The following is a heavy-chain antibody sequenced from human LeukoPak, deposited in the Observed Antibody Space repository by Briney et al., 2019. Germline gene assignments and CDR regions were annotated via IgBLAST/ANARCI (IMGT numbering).Heavy chain of an antibody. CDR1: GGSISSGGYY. V-gene: IGHV4-31*03. D-gene: IGHD3-10*01. J-gene: IGHJ4*02. CDR3: ARARREGSGEFFVLRTRYYFDY. Sequence: PSETLSLTCTVSGGSISSGGYYWSWIRQHPGKGLEWIGYIYYSGSTYYNPSLKSRVTISVDTSKNQFSLKLSSVTAADTAVYYCARARREGSGEFFVLRTRYYFDYWGQGTLVTVSS. CDR2: IYYSGST.